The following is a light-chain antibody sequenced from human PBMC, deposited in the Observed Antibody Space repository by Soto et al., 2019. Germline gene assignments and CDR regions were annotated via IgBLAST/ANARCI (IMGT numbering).Light chain of an antibody. J-gene: IGLJ3*02. CDR1: SSDVGGYNF. Sequence: QSVLTQTASVSGSPGQSITMSCTGTSSDVGGYNFVSWYQPHPGKAPKLIVHEVANRLSGVSGRFSGSKSGNTAFLTISGLQAEDEAVYYCCSHSSSITWMFGGGTKLTVL. CDR2: EVA. CDR3: CSHSSSITWM. V-gene: IGLV2-14*03.